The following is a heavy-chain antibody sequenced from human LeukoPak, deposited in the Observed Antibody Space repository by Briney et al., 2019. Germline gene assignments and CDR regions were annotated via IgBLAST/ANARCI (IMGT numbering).Heavy chain of an antibody. CDR2: ISWNSGSI. J-gene: IGHJ4*02. D-gene: IGHD3-22*01. Sequence: GGSLRLSCAASGFTFRNYWMSWARQAPGKGLEWVSGISWNSGSIGYADSVKGRFTISRDNAKNSLYLQMNSLRAEDTALYYCAKDSTYYYDSSGYFDYWGQGTLVTVSS. CDR1: GFTFRNYW. CDR3: AKDSTYYYDSSGYFDY. V-gene: IGHV3-9*01.